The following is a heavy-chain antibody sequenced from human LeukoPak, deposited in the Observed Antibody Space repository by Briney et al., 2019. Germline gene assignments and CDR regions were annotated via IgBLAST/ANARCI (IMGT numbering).Heavy chain of an antibody. J-gene: IGHJ4*02. CDR1: GYTFPTYA. Sequence: ASVKVSCKASGYTFPTYAMNWVRQAPGQGLEWMGWINTNTGNPTYAQGFTGRFVFSLDTSVSTAYLQISSLKAEDTAVYYCARVITYYYGWGSYYNGGEDYWGQGTLVTVSS. CDR2: INTNTGNP. V-gene: IGHV7-4-1*02. D-gene: IGHD3-10*01. CDR3: ARVITYYYGWGSYYNGGEDY.